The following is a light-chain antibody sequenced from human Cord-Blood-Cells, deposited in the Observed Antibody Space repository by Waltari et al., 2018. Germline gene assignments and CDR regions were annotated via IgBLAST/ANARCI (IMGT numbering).Light chain of an antibody. V-gene: IGLV2-14*01. CDR3: SSYTSSSTFEWV. CDR2: DDS. CDR1: SSDVGGYNY. J-gene: IGLJ3*02. Sequence: QSALTQPASVSGSPGQSITISCTGTSSDVGGYNYVSWYQQHPGKAPKLMIYDDSERPSGVSNRFSGSKSGNTASLTISGLQAEDEADYYCSSYTSSSTFEWVFGGGTKLTVL.